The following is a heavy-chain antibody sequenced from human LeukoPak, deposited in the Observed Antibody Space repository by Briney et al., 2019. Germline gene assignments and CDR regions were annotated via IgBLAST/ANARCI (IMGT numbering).Heavy chain of an antibody. CDR2: IYSGGST. CDR3: ARDTLYYYGSGSYYNVPY. Sequence: PGGSLRLSCAASGFTLSSNYMSWVRQAPGKGLEWVSVIYSGGSTYYADSVKGRFTISRDNSKNTLYLQMNSLRAEDTAVYYCARDTLYYYGSGSYYNVPYWGQGTLVTVSS. J-gene: IGHJ4*02. D-gene: IGHD3-10*01. CDR1: GFTLSSNY. V-gene: IGHV3-66*01.